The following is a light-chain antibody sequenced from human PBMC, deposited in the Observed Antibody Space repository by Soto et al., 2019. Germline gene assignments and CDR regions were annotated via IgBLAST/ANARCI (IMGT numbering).Light chain of an antibody. V-gene: IGKV1-5*01. Sequence: DIQMTQSPSTLSSSVGDRVTITCRATQTINTRLAWYQQKPGKAPKLLIYDASSLESGVPSRFSGSGAGTEFTLTISSLQPDDFATYYCQHYNSYSEAFGQGTKVEIK. CDR1: QTINTR. CDR3: QHYNSYSEA. J-gene: IGKJ1*01. CDR2: DAS.